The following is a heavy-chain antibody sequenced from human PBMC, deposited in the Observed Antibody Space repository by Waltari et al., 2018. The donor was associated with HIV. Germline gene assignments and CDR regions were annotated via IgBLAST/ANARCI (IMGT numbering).Heavy chain of an antibody. CDR1: GYTFTSSS. CDR3: ARDSGRGRAFDF. V-gene: IGHV7-4-1*02. CDR2: INTHTGNP. J-gene: IGHJ3*01. D-gene: IGHD6-25*01. Sequence: QVQLVQSGSELKKPGASVKISCKASGYTFTSSSLNWVRQAPGQGLEWMGWINTHTGNPMYAHGFTGRFVFSLDTSVSTTYLQISSLTAEDTAVYYCARDSGRGRAFDFWGQGTMVTVSS.